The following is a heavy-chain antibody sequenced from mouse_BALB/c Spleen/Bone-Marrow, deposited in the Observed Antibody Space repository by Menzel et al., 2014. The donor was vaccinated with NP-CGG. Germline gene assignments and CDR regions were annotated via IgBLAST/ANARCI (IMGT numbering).Heavy chain of an antibody. Sequence: EAMVVESGGGLVQPGGSLKLSCAACGFTFSNYGMSCCRHTRDKRLELIATINGNGYTTYHPDSAKGRFSISRVNAKNSLYLQMSRLKSEDTAMYCCARGYDSTSWFAYWGQGTPNTDSA. CDR2: INGNGYTT. CDR1: GFTFSNYG. V-gene: IGHV5-6-3*01. D-gene: IGHD2-4*01. J-gene: IGHJ3*01. CDR3: ARGYDSTSWFAY.